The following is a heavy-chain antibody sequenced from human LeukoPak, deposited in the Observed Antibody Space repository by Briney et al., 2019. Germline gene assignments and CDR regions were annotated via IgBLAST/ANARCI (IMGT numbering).Heavy chain of an antibody. J-gene: IGHJ4*02. CDR1: GYSFTNYW. V-gene: IGHV5-10-1*01. CDR2: IDPRDSYT. Sequence: GESLKISCKASGYSFTNYWISWVRQMPGKGLEWMGRIDPRDSYTKYSPSFEGHVTISVDKSISSAFLQWNSLKASDSDMYYCATGASKVTTDFANYWGQGTQVAVSS. D-gene: IGHD4-17*01. CDR3: ATGASKVTTDFANY.